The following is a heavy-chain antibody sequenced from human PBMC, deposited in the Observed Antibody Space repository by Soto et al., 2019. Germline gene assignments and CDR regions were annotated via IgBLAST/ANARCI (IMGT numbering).Heavy chain of an antibody. CDR2: IYYSGST. V-gene: IGHV4-39*01. Sequence: SETLSLTCTVSGGSISSSSYYWGWIRQPPGKGLEWIGSIYYSGSTYYNPSLKSRVTISVDTSKSQFSLKLSSVTAAGTAVYYCARHTPAISISDHWGQGTLVTVSS. D-gene: IGHD2-15*01. J-gene: IGHJ4*02. CDR1: GGSISSSSYY. CDR3: ARHTPAISISDH.